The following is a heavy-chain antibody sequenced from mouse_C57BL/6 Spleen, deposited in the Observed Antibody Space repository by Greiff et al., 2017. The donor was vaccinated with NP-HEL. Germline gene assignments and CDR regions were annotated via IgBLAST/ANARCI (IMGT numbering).Heavy chain of an antibody. V-gene: IGHV1-4*01. Sequence: VKLQQSGAELARPGASVKMSCKASGYTFTSYTMHWVKQRPGQGLEWIGYINPSSGYTKYNQKFKDKATLTADKSSSTAYMQLSSLTSEDSAVYYCATGTAQATFAYWGQGTLVTVSA. CDR1: GYTFTSYT. J-gene: IGHJ3*01. CDR3: ATGTAQATFAY. CDR2: INPSSGYT. D-gene: IGHD3-2*02.